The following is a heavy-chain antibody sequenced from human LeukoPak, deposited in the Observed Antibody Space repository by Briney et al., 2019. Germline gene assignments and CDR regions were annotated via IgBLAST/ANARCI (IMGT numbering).Heavy chain of an antibody. V-gene: IGHV2-70*11. J-gene: IGHJ4*02. CDR3: ARTGYSRGWYYFDY. CDR1: GFSLSTSGMC. Sequence: SGPALVKPTQTLTLTCTFSGFSLSTSGMCVSWIRQPPGKALEWLARIDWDDDKYYSTSLKTRLTISKDTSKNQVVLTMTNMDPVDTATYYCARTGYSRGWYYFDYWGQGTLVTVSS. D-gene: IGHD6-19*01. CDR2: IDWDDDK.